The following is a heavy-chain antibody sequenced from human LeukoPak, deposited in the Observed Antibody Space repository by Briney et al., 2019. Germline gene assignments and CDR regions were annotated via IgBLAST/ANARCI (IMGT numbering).Heavy chain of an antibody. J-gene: IGHJ4*02. CDR1: GFTFDDYG. V-gene: IGHV3-20*04. CDR3: ARWAEQQLVHPFDY. Sequence: GRSLRLSCAASGFTFDDYGMSWVRQAPGKGLEWLCGIKWNGGSTGYADSVKGRFTIARHNPKHYLYLQMNSLRDEDAALYYCARWAEQQLVHPFDYWGQGTLVTVSS. D-gene: IGHD6-13*01. CDR2: IKWNGGST.